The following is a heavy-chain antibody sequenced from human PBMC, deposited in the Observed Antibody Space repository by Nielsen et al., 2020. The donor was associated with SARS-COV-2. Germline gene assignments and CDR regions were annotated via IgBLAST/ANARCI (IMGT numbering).Heavy chain of an antibody. CDR2: IYPSGRT. D-gene: IGHD6-19*01. CDR3: AKGAGWYNY. J-gene: IGHJ4*02. CDR1: GGSISGAY. V-gene: IGHV4-59*01. Sequence: SETLSLTCTVSGGSISGAYWSWLRQPPGEGLEWIAYIYPSGRTNYNPSLKSRAIISEDTSRNQFSLRLNSVTAADTAVYYCAKGAGWYNYWGQGILVIVSS.